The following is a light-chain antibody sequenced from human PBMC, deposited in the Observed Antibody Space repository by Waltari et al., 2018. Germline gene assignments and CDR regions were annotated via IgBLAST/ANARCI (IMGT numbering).Light chain of an antibody. CDR1: QSVLYSSNNNNY. V-gene: IGKV4-1*01. CDR2: WAS. Sequence: DIVMTQSPDLLAVSQGERAPINCKSSQSVLYSSNNNNYLTWYQQKPGQPPELRIYWASTRESGVPDRFSGSASVTNFTLTISSLQPEDVAVYSCRQYYSAPHTFGQGTRVEIK. J-gene: IGKJ1*01. CDR3: RQYYSAPHT.